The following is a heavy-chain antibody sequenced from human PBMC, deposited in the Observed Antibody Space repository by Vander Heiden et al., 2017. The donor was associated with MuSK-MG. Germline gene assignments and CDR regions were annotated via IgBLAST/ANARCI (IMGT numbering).Heavy chain of an antibody. CDR2: IYYSGST. CDR3: AREGGYDSSGYIYFDY. J-gene: IGHJ4*02. CDR1: GGSISSGGYY. D-gene: IGHD3-22*01. Sequence: QVQLQESGPGLVKPSQTLSLTCTVSGGSISSGGYYWSWLRQHPGKGLEWIGYIYYSGSTYYNPSLKSRVTISVDTSKNQFSLKLSSVTAADTAVYYCAREGGYDSSGYIYFDYWGQGTLVTVSS. V-gene: IGHV4-31*03.